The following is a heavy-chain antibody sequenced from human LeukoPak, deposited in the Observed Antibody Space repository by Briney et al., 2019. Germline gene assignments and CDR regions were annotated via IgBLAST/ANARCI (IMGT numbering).Heavy chain of an antibody. Sequence: ASVKVSCKAPGGTFSSYAISWVRQAPGQGLEWMGGIIPIFGTANYAQKFQGRVTITADESTSTAFMELSSLRSEDTAVYYCARDRREGSSRYDYWGQGTLVTVSS. CDR2: IIPIFGTA. CDR3: ARDRREGSSRYDY. V-gene: IGHV1-69*01. J-gene: IGHJ4*02. D-gene: IGHD3-22*01. CDR1: GGTFSSYA.